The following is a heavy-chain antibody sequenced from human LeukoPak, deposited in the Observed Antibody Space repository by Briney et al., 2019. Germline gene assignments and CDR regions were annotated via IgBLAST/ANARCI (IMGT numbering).Heavy chain of an antibody. CDR3: ARDTYDILTGYYKWAFDI. V-gene: IGHV3-21*06. D-gene: IGHD3-9*01. CDR2: ISSSSSYI. CDR1: GITFSSYT. Sequence: GGSLRLSCAASGITFSSYTMNWVRQAPGKGLEWVSSISSSSSYIYYADSVKGRFTISRDNAKNSLYLQMNSLRAEDTAVYYCARDTYDILTGYYKWAFDIWGQGTMVTVSS. J-gene: IGHJ3*02.